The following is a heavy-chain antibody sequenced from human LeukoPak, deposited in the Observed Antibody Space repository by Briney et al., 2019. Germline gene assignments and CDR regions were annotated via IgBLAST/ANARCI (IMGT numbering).Heavy chain of an antibody. D-gene: IGHD4-17*01. V-gene: IGHV4-31*03. CDR3: ARAGDSYTHFDY. J-gene: IGHJ4*02. CDR2: IYYSGST. Sequence: SQTLSLTCTVSGGSISSGGYYWSWIRQHAGKGLEWIGYIYYSGSTYYNPSLKSRVTISVDTSKNQFSLKLSSVTAADTAVYYCARAGDSYTHFDYWGQGTLVTVSS. CDR1: GGSISSGGYY.